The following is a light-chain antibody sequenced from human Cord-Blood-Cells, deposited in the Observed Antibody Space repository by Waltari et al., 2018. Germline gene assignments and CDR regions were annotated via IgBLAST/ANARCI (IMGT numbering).Light chain of an antibody. Sequence: EIVLTQYPATLSWSPGDRATISCRASQSVNRYLAWYQQKPGQAPRLLIYDASNRATGIPARFSGSGSGTDFTLTISRLEPEDFAVYYCQQRSNWPWTFGQGTKVEIK. V-gene: IGKV3-11*01. CDR1: QSVNRY. CDR3: QQRSNWPWT. CDR2: DAS. J-gene: IGKJ1*01.